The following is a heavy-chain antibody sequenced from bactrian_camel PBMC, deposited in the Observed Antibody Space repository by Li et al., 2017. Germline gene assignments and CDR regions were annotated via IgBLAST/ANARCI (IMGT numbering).Heavy chain of an antibody. V-gene: IGHV3S53*01. CDR1: RHSYTNC. Sequence: QLVESGGGSVQAGGSLRLSCAASRHSYTNCMGWFRQAPGKEREGVAAIDSDGYTSYADSVKGRFTISRDNAKNTVYLQMNNLRSEDTALYYCGADRRGWVPIGYWGQGTQVTVS. D-gene: IGHD5*01. J-gene: IGHJ4*01. CDR2: IDSDGYT. CDR3: GADRRGWVPIGY.